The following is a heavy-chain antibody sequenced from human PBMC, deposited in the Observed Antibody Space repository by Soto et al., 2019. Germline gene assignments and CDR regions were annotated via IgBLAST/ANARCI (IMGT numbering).Heavy chain of an antibody. J-gene: IGHJ4*02. V-gene: IGHV4-34*01. CDR3: AIYGGNSVYFDY. Sequence: SETLSLTCAVYGGSFSGYYWTWTRQPPGTGLEWIGEINHSGSTNYNPSLKSRVTISVDTSKNQFSLKLSSVTAADTAVYYCAIYGGNSVYFDYWGQGTLVTVSS. CDR2: INHSGST. CDR1: GGSFSGYY. D-gene: IGHD4-17*01.